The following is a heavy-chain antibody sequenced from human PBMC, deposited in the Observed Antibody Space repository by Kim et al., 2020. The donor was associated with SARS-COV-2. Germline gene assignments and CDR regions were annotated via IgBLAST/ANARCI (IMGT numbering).Heavy chain of an antibody. Sequence: SQTLSLTCAISGDSVSSNSAAWNWIRQSPSRGLEWLGRTYYRSKWYNDYAVSVKSRITINPDTAKNQFSLQLSSVTPEDTAVYYCARDSYSTGWSLDLWGRGTLVTVSS. CDR3: ARDSYSTGWSLDL. CDR1: GDSVSSNSAA. J-gene: IGHJ2*01. D-gene: IGHD5-18*01. CDR2: TYYRSKWYN. V-gene: IGHV6-1*01.